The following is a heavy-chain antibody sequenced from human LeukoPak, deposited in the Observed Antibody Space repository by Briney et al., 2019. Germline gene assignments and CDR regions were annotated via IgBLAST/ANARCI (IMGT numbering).Heavy chain of an antibody. D-gene: IGHD4-17*01. CDR1: GGTFSSYD. Sequence: ASVKVSCKASGGTFSSYDINWVRQATGQGLEWMGWMNPNSGNTGYAQKFQGRVTITRNTSISTAYMELSSLRSEDTAVYYCASILPYGSSAFDIWGQGTMVTVSS. V-gene: IGHV1-8*03. CDR3: ASILPYGSSAFDI. J-gene: IGHJ3*02. CDR2: MNPNSGNT.